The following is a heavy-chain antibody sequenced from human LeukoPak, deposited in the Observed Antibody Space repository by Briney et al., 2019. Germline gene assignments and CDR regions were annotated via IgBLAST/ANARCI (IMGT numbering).Heavy chain of an antibody. CDR3: ARDIDRAHGD. D-gene: IGHD2-15*01. J-gene: IGHJ4*02. CDR1: GFTFNSYW. V-gene: IGHV3-7*01. Sequence: GGSLRLSCAASGFTFNSYWMSWVRQAPGKGLEWVANIKQDETEKYYVDSVKGRFTISRDNAKNSVYLQMNSLRGEDTAVYYCARDIDRAHGDWGQGTLVTVSS. CDR2: IKQDETEK.